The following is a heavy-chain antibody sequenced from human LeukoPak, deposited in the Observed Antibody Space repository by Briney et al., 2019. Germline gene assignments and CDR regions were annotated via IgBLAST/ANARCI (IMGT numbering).Heavy chain of an antibody. D-gene: IGHD3-10*01. CDR3: TRGFGEFDY. V-gene: IGHV3-49*04. CDR2: IRSKAYGGTT. Sequence: GGSLRLSCTASGFTFGDYAMTWVRQAPGKGLEWVGLIRSKAYGGTTEYAASVKGRFTISRDDSKSIAYLQMNSLKTEDTAVYYCTRGFGEFDYWGQGTLVTVSS. CDR1: GFTFGDYA. J-gene: IGHJ4*02.